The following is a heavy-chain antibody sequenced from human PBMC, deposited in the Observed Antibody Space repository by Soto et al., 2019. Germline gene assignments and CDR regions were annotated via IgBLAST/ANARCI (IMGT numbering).Heavy chain of an antibody. Sequence: LRLSCAASGFTFSSYGMHWVRQAPGKGLEWVAVISYDGSNKYYADSVKGRFTISRDNSKNTLYLQMNSLRAEDTAVYYCAKARERSYYYYYGMDVWGQGTTVPVSS. J-gene: IGHJ6*02. CDR1: GFTFSSYG. CDR2: ISYDGSNK. CDR3: AKARERSYYYYYGMDV. D-gene: IGHD1-26*01. V-gene: IGHV3-30*18.